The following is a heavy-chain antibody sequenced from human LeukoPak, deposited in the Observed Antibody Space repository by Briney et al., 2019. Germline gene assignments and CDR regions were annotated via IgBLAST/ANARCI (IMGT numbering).Heavy chain of an antibody. CDR1: GFTFSSYW. V-gene: IGHV3-74*01. J-gene: IGHJ3*02. Sequence: GGSLRLSCAASGFTFSSYWMHWVRQAPGKGLVWVSQINSDGIITSYADSVKGRFTISRDNAQNTLYLQMNSLRAEDTAVYYCARGWWELGGSTSGFDIWGQGTMVTVSS. CDR2: INSDGIIT. CDR3: ARGWWELGGSTSGFDI. D-gene: IGHD1-26*01.